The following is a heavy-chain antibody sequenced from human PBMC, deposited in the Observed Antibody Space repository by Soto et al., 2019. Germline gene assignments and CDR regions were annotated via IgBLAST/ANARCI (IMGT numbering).Heavy chain of an antibody. D-gene: IGHD2-2*01. Sequence: SVKVSCKASGGTFSSYAISWVRQAPGQRLEWMGGIIPIFGTANYAQKFQGRVTITADESTSTAYMELSSLRSEDTAVYYCARVRYCISTSCYGAWGMDVWGQGTTVTVSS. CDR1: GGTFSSYA. J-gene: IGHJ6*02. CDR3: ARVRYCISTSCYGAWGMDV. CDR2: IIPIFGTA. V-gene: IGHV1-69*13.